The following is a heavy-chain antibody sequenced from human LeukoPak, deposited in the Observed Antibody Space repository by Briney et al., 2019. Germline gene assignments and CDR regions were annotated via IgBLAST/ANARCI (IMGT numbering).Heavy chain of an antibody. D-gene: IGHD6-19*01. V-gene: IGHV3-7*01. CDR1: GFTFSSYW. J-gene: IGHJ4*02. CDR3: ARSIPDIRGWYDNGLFDY. CDR2: IKQDGSEK. Sequence: PGRSLRLSCTTSGFTFSSYWMSWVRQAPGKGLEWVANIKQDGSEKYYVDSVKGRFTISRDNAKNSLYMQMNSLRAEDTAVYYCARSIPDIRGWYDNGLFDYWGQGTLVTVSS.